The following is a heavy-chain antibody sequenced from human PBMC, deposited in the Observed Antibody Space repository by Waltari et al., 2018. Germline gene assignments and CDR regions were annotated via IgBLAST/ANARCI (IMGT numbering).Heavy chain of an antibody. CDR1: GLAFSPYS. Sequence: EVQLVESGGGLVRPGGSWRLSGAASGLAFSPYSRGGVRQSPGKGLDWVSSSSSSSTYIYYADSVKGRFTISRDNAKNSLYLQMNSLRAEDTAVYYCARVAPGAVGGNIHYYYMDVWGKGTTVTVSS. CDR2: SSSSSTYI. J-gene: IGHJ6*03. V-gene: IGHV3-21*01. CDR3: ARVAPGAVGGNIHYYYMDV. D-gene: IGHD1-26*01.